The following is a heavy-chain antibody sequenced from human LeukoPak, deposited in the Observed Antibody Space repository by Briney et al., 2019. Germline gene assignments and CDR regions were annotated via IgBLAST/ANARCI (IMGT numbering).Heavy chain of an antibody. CDR1: GGSISGHY. D-gene: IGHD3-16*01. CDR3: ARFGVDYDMDV. CDR2: IHYSGRP. V-gene: IGHV4-59*11. J-gene: IGHJ6*02. Sequence: PGSGPTLVKPSETLSLTCTVSGGSISGHYWTWIRQPPGKGLEWIGQIHYSGRPGYNPSLKSRVTISVDTSKNQLSLKVTSVTGADTAVYYCARFGVDYDMDVWGQGTTVTVSS.